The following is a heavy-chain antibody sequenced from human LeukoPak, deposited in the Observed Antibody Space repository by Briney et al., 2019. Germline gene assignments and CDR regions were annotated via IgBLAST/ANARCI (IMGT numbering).Heavy chain of an antibody. CDR3: ARRGYCSSTSCEKFDY. Sequence: ASVKVSFKASGYTFTSYGISWVRQAPGQGREWMGWISAYNGNTNYAQKLQGRVTMTTDTSTSTAYMELRSLRSDDTAVYYCARRGYCSSTSCEKFDYWGQGTLVTVSS. D-gene: IGHD2-2*01. CDR2: ISAYNGNT. V-gene: IGHV1-18*04. J-gene: IGHJ4*02. CDR1: GYTFTSYG.